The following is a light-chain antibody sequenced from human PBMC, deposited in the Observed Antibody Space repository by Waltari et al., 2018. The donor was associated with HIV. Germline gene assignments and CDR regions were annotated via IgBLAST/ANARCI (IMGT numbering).Light chain of an antibody. V-gene: IGKV1-39*01. CDR1: QSISTY. J-gene: IGKJ1*01. CDR3: QQSYGTWT. Sequence: DIHLTQSPSSLSASVGGRVTITCRASQSISTYLNWYQQKPGQAPEALIYGASNLESGVPSRFSGSRSGADFTLTISNLQPEDFATYYCQQSYGTWTFGQGTKVEIK. CDR2: GAS.